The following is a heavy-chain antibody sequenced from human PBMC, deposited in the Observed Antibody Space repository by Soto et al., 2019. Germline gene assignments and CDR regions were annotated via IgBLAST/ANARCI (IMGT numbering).Heavy chain of an antibody. CDR3: ARGPGIMAKIDY. J-gene: IGHJ4*02. V-gene: IGHV4-31*03. CDR2: IYYSGST. D-gene: IGHD3-16*01. CDR1: GGSISSGGYY. Sequence: QVQLLESGPGLVKPSQTLSLTCTVSGGSISSGGYYWSWIRQHPGKGLEWIGYIYYSGSTYYNPSLKSRVTISVDTSKNQFSLKLSSVTAADTAVCYCARGPGIMAKIDYWGQGTLVTVSS.